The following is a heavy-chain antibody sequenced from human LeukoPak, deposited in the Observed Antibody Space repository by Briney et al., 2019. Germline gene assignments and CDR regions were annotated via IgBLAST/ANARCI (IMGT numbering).Heavy chain of an antibody. CDR1: GFIVSNYA. Sequence: GGSLRLSCAASGFIVSNYAMHWVRRAPGKGLEWVAVISYDGSNKYYADSVKGRFTISRDNAKNTLYLQMNSLRAGDTAVYYCASTPNGVAAIYFDYWGQGTLITVSS. J-gene: IGHJ4*02. V-gene: IGHV3-30*04. CDR2: ISYDGSNK. D-gene: IGHD2-15*01. CDR3: ASTPNGVAAIYFDY.